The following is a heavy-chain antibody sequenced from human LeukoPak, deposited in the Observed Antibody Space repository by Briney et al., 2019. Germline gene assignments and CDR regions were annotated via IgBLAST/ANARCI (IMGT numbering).Heavy chain of an antibody. D-gene: IGHD3-22*01. CDR1: GLTFSDYW. V-gene: IGHV3-7*03. J-gene: IGHJ4*02. CDR2: IKYDESEK. CDR3: ARDREAYYYETGY. Sequence: GGSPRLSCAASGLTFSDYWMTWVRQAPGKGLEWVANIKYDESEKYYVDSVKGRFTISRDNAKNSLYLQMNSLRAEDTAVYFCARDREAYYYETGYWGQGTLVTVSS.